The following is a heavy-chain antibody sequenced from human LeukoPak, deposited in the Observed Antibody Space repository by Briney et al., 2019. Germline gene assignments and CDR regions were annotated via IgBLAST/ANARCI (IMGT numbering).Heavy chain of an antibody. J-gene: IGHJ4*02. Sequence: SETLSLTYTVSGGSISSYYWSWIRQPPGKGLEWIGYIYYSGSTNYNPSLKSRVTISVDTSKNQFSLKLSSVTAADTAVYYCASGIRRYYFDYWGQGTLVTVSS. CDR3: ASGIRRYYFDY. D-gene: IGHD6-13*01. CDR2: IYYSGST. V-gene: IGHV4-59*01. CDR1: GGSISSYY.